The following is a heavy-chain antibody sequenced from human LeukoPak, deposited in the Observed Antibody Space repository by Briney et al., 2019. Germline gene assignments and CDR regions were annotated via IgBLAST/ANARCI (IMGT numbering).Heavy chain of an antibody. Sequence: PGGSLRLSCAASGFTFSSYAMSWVRQAPGKGLEWVSIISYDGSNKYYADSVKGRFTVSRDNSKNSLYLQMNSLRADDTAVYYCARLIAAAGTSYFDYWGQGALVTVSS. V-gene: IGHV3-30-3*01. CDR3: ARLIAAAGTSYFDY. CDR2: ISYDGSNK. D-gene: IGHD6-13*01. CDR1: GFTFSSYA. J-gene: IGHJ4*02.